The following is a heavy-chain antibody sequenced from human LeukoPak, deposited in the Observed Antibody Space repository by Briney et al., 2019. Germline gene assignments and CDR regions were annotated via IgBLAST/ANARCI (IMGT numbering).Heavy chain of an antibody. CDR2: NYQVDCDT. CDR1: GYSFTSYW. J-gene: IGHJ3*02. D-gene: IGHD3-22*01. V-gene: IGHV5-51*01. CDR3: ARLRYYDSSGYSPDAFDI. Sequence: GGSPQFSCHGSGYSFTSYWIGWVRPVPGKGRECMGINYQVDCDTRYSPSFQGQVTTSADKSISTAYLQWSSLKASDTAMYYCARLRYYDSSGYSPDAFDIWGQGTMVTVTS.